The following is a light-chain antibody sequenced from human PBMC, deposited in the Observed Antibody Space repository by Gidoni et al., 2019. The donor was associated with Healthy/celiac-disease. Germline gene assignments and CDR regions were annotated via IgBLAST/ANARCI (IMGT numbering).Light chain of an antibody. CDR2: GAS. J-gene: IGKJ1*01. CDR3: QQYGSSPWT. CDR1: QSVSSSY. V-gene: IGKV3-20*01. Sequence: EIVLTQSPGTRSLSPGERATLSCRASQSVSSSYLAWYQQKPGQAPRLLIYGASSRATGIPYRFSGSGSGTDFTLTISRLEPEDFAVYYCQQYGSSPWTFGQGTKVEIK.